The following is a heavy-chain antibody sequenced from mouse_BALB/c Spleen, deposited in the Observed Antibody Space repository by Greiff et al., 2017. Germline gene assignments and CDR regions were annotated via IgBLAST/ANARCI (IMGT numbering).Heavy chain of an antibody. CDR3: ARDWYYGSSYEDWYFDV. Sequence: DVKLQESGPGLVKPSQSLSLTCTVTGYSITSDYAWNWIRQFPGNKLEWMGYISYSGSTSYNPSLKSRISITRDTSKNQFFLQLNSVTTEDTATYYCARDWYYGSSYEDWYFDVWGAGTTVTVSS. J-gene: IGHJ1*01. V-gene: IGHV3-2*02. CDR1: GYSITSDYA. D-gene: IGHD1-1*01. CDR2: ISYSGST.